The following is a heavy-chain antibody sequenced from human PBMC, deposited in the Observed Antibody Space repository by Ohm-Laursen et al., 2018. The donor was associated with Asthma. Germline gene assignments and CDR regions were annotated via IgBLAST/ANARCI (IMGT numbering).Heavy chain of an antibody. CDR3: ARDVMEWYLPAFDF. D-gene: IGHD3-3*01. CDR2: VYSHGTT. J-gene: IGHJ4*02. CDR1: GLTVGANY. V-gene: IGHV3-66*03. Sequence: SLRLSCAASGLTVGANYMTWVRQAPGKGLEWVSIVYSHGTTYYGDSVRGRFTISRDNSRNTLYLQMNSLRPDDTAVYYCARDVMEWYLPAFDFWGQGTLVTVSS.